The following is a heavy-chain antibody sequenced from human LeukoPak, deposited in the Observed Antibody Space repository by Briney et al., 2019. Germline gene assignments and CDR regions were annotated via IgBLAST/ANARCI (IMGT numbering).Heavy chain of an antibody. CDR3: AKSNQRYYYDSSGYY. CDR2: ISGSGGST. J-gene: IGHJ4*02. D-gene: IGHD3-22*01. V-gene: IGHV3-23*01. Sequence: GGSLRLSCAASGFTFSNYAMSWVRQALGKGLEWVSAISGSGGSTYYADSVKGRFTISRDNSKNTLYLQMNSLRAEDTAVYYCAKSNQRYYYDSSGYYWGQGTLVTVSS. CDR1: GFTFSNYA.